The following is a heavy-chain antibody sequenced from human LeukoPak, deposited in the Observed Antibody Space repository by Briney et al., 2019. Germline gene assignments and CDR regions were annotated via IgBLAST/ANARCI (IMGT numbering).Heavy chain of an antibody. D-gene: IGHD1-14*01. CDR3: ARGAQSITVFDY. Sequence: PGGSLRLSCAVSGFTFSTYWMSWVRQAPGKGLEWVANIKHDGSEKYSVDSVKGRFTISRDNAKNSLYLQMNSLRAEDTAVYYCARGAQSITVFDYWGQGSLVTVSS. CDR2: IKHDGSEK. V-gene: IGHV3-7*03. CDR1: GFTFSTYW. J-gene: IGHJ4*02.